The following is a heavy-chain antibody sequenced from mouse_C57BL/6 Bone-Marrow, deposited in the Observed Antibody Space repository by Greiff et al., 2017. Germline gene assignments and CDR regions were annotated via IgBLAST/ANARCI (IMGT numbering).Heavy chain of an antibody. J-gene: IGHJ4*01. V-gene: IGHV5-4*01. CDR3: ARDRGALTRNSYAVDY. CDR1: GFTFSSYA. CDR2: ISDGGSYT. Sequence: DVMLVESGGGLVKPGGSLKLSCAASGFTFSSYAMSWVRQTPEKRLEWVATISDGGSYTYYPDNVKGRFTISRDNAKNNLYLQMSHLKSEDTAMYYCARDRGALTRNSYAVDYWGQGTSVTVSS. D-gene: IGHD2-1*01.